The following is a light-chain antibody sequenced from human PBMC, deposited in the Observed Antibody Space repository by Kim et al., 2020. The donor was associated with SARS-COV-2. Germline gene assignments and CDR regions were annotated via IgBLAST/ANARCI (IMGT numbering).Light chain of an antibody. CDR3: ISYAGSDNLA. Sequence: GQSVTISCTGTSSDVGGYNFVSWYQHHPGTAPKLMIYEVDKRPSGVPDRFSGSKSGNTASLTVSGLQAEDEADYYCISYAGSDNLAFGGGTQLTVL. J-gene: IGLJ2*01. CDR2: EVD. CDR1: SSDVGGYNF. V-gene: IGLV2-8*01.